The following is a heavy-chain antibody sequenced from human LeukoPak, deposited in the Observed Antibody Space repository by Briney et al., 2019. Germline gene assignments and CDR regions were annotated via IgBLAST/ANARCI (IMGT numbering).Heavy chain of an antibody. V-gene: IGHV1-18*04. CDR1: GYTLTGYY. J-gene: IGHJ4*02. CDR3: ARGSGYDENDY. D-gene: IGHD5-12*01. CDR2: ISAYNGNT. Sequence: GASVKVSCKASGYTLTGYYMHWVRQAPGQGLEWMGWISAYNGNTNYAQKLQGRVTMTTDTSTSTAYMELRSLRSDDTAVYYCARGSGYDENDYWGQGTLVTVSS.